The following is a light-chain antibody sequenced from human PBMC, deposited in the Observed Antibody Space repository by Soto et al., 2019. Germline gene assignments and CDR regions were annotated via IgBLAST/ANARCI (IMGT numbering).Light chain of an antibody. J-gene: IGKJ4*01. CDR2: AAS. Sequence: DIQMIQSPATLSASVGDRITITCRASENIFKYVAWYQQTSGSAPNLLIYAASDLESGVPSRFSGSGSGTEFSLTIVNLQPNDSATYYCQHYNTRAIAFGGGTKVDVK. CDR1: ENIFKY. CDR3: QHYNTRAIA. V-gene: IGKV1-5*01.